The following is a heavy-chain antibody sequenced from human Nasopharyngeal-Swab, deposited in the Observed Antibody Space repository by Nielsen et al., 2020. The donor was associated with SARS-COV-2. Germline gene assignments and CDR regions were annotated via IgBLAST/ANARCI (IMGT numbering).Heavy chain of an antibody. CDR3: ARDRRGGSYSSFDY. CDR2: IIPIFGTA. CDR1: GGTFSSYA. D-gene: IGHD1-26*01. V-gene: IGHV1-69*13. Sequence: SAKVSCKASGGTFSSYATSWGRQAPGQGLEWMGGIIPIFGTANYAQKFQGRVTITADESTSTAYMELSSLRSEDTAVYYCARDRRGGSYSSFDYWGQGTLVTVSS. J-gene: IGHJ4*02.